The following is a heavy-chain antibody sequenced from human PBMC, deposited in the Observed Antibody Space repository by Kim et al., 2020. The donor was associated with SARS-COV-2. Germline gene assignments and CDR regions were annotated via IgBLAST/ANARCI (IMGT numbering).Heavy chain of an antibody. Sequence: ASVKVSCKTSGHFFTRDSIHWVRQAPGQGLEWMGGIDCGNGNTIYSQKFQGRVTFTTDTSASTAYMELSFLRSEDSAVYFCLGGVYFDYYGQRSLFTVSS. D-gene: IGHD3-16*01. V-gene: IGHV1-3*01. J-gene: IGHJ4*02. CDR3: LGGVYFDY. CDR2: IDCGNGNT. CDR1: GHFFTRDS.